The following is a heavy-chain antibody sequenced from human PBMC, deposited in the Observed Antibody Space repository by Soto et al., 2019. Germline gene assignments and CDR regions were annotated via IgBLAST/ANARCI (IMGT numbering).Heavy chain of an antibody. CDR1: GGSISSGGYY. J-gene: IGHJ6*02. V-gene: IGHV4-31*03. Sequence: QVQLQESGPGLVKPSQTLSLTCTVSGGSISSGGYYWSWIRQHPGKGLEWIGYIYYSGSTYYNPNLHSRDTISVDTCKNQLSLKLSSVPAADTGVYYCARWPLNTIFGVVKHSGLDVWGQGTTVTVSS. CDR2: IYYSGST. D-gene: IGHD3-3*01. CDR3: ARWPLNTIFGVVKHSGLDV.